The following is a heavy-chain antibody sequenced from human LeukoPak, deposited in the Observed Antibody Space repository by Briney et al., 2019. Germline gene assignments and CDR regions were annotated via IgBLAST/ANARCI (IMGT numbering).Heavy chain of an antibody. CDR3: AGDWEAGDDY. J-gene: IGHJ4*02. CDR1: GFTLSSYW. V-gene: IGHV3-7*01. CDR2: IKQDGSEK. Sequence: PGGSLRLSCAASGFTLSSYWMSWVRQAPGKGLEWVANIKQDGSEKYYVDSVKGRFTISRDNAKNSLYLQMSSLRAEDTAVYYCAGDWEAGDDYWGQGTLVTVSS. D-gene: IGHD7-27*01.